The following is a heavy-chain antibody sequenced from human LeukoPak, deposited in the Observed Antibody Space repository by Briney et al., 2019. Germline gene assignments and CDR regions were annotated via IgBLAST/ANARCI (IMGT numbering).Heavy chain of an antibody. D-gene: IGHD2-2*01. CDR3: ARDQIVYCSSTSCYYYFDC. Sequence: SETLSLTCTVSGGSISSSSYYWGWIRQPPGKGLEWIGSIYYSGSTYYNPSLKSRVTISVDTSKNQFSLKLSSVTAADTAVYYCARDQIVYCSSTSCYYYFDCWGQGTLVTVSS. J-gene: IGHJ4*02. CDR2: IYYSGST. V-gene: IGHV4-39*07. CDR1: GGSISSSSYY.